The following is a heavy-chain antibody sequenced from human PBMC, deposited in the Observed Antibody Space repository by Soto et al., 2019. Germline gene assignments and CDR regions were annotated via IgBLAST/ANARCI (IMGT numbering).Heavy chain of an antibody. D-gene: IGHD4-17*01. CDR2: INSDGSST. J-gene: IGHJ6*02. CDR1: GFTFSSYW. V-gene: IGHV3-74*01. CDR3: ARDFFYGDSIPSYYYDYGMDV. Sequence: EVQLVESGGGLVQPGGSLRLSCAASGFTFSSYWMHWVRQAPGKGLVWVSRINSDGSSTSYADSVKGRFTISRDNAKNTLYLQMNILRAEDTAVYYCARDFFYGDSIPSYYYDYGMDVWGQGTTVTVSS.